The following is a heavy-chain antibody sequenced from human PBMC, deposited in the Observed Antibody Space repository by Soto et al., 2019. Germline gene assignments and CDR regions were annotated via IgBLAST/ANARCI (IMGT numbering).Heavy chain of an antibody. Sequence: QVKLVQSGGEVKKPGASVKISCKASGYTCSSYGISWVRKAPGQGLEWMGWSSAYNGNTNYAQKFQGRVTMTPDTSTSTAYMELRSLRSDDTAIYYCARTLNEWLLGLEWGQGTLVTVSS. CDR2: SSAYNGNT. V-gene: IGHV1-18*01. CDR1: GYTCSSYG. CDR3: ARTLNEWLLGLE. J-gene: IGHJ4*02. D-gene: IGHD3-3*01.